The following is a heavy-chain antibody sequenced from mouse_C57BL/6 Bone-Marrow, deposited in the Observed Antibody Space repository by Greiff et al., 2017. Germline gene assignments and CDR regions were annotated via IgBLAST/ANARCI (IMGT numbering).Heavy chain of an antibody. CDR2: IWRGGST. Sequence: VQRVESGPGLVQPSQSLSITCTVSGFSLTSYGVHWVRQSPGKGLEWLGVIWRGGSTDYNAAFMSRLSITKDNSKSQVVFKMNSLQADDTAIYYCATYYSNFLYAMDYWGQGTSVTVSS. D-gene: IGHD2-5*01. CDR1: GFSLTSYG. J-gene: IGHJ4*01. CDR3: ATYYSNFLYAMDY. V-gene: IGHV2-5*01.